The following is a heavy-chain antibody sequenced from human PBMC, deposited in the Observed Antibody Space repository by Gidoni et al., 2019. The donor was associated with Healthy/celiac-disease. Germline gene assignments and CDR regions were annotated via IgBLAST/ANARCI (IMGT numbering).Heavy chain of an antibody. CDR2: INPSGGST. CDR1: GYTFTSYY. D-gene: IGHD3-3*01. Sequence: QVQLVQSGAEVKKPGASVKVSCKASGYTFTSYYMHWVRQAPGQGLEWMGRINPSGGSTCYAQKFQGRVTMTRDTSTSTVYMELSSLRSEDTAVYYCARSTGHYDFFFDPWGQGTLVTVSS. CDR3: ARSTGHYDFFFDP. J-gene: IGHJ5*02. V-gene: IGHV1-46*01.